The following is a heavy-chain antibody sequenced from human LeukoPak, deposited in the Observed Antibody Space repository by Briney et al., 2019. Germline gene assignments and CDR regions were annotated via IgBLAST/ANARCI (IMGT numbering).Heavy chain of an antibody. CDR3: ARERGSPTSPYYYYYMDV. CDR2: IYYSGST. V-gene: IGHV4-59*01. Sequence: PSETLSLTCTVSGGSISSYYWSWIRQPPGKGLEWIGYIYYSGSTNYNPSLKSRVTISVDTSKNQFSLKLSSVTAADTAVYYCARERGSPTSPYYYYYMDVWGKGTTVTVSS. CDR1: GGSISSYY. J-gene: IGHJ6*03.